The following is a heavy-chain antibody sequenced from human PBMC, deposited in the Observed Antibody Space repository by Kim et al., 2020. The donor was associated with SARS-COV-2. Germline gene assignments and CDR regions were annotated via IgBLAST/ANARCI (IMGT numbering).Heavy chain of an antibody. D-gene: IGHD2-15*01. Sequence: ASVKVSCKASGYTFTSYYMHWVRQAPGQGLEWMGIINPSGGSTSYAQKFQGRVTMTRDTSTRTAYMELSSLRSEDTAVYYCARDWTGENYCSGGSCYSVYWGQGTLVTVSS. V-gene: IGHV1-46*01. CDR1: GYTFTSYY. CDR2: INPSGGST. CDR3: ARDWTGENYCSGGSCYSVY. J-gene: IGHJ4*02.